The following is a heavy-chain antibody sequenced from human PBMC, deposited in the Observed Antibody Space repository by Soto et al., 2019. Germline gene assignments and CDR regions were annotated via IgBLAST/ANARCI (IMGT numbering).Heavy chain of an antibody. CDR3: AKNQGVELVPLATVDWFDP. J-gene: IGHJ5*02. V-gene: IGHV3-23*01. Sequence: GGSLRLACAASGFIFENFGMSWVRQAPGKGLEWISSISGSGFKKYYADSVKGRFTISRDNAKSTVYLELNNLSAEDTAVYHCAKNQGVELVPLATVDWFDPWGQGSVVTVSS. CDR1: GFIFENFG. D-gene: IGHD1-26*01. CDR2: ISGSGFKK.